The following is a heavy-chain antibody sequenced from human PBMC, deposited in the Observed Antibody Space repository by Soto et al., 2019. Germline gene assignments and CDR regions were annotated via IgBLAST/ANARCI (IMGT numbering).Heavy chain of an antibody. CDR1: GFTFSSYS. D-gene: IGHD6-13*01. V-gene: IGHV3-48*02. CDR3: ARDSPYSSSWYDLNWFDP. J-gene: IGHJ5*02. Sequence: EVQLVESGGGLVQPGGSLRLSCAASGFTFSSYSMNWVRQAPGKGLEWVSYISSSSSTIYYADSVKGRFTISRDNAKNSLYLQMSSLRDEDTAVYYCARDSPYSSSWYDLNWFDPWGQGTLVTVSS. CDR2: ISSSSSTI.